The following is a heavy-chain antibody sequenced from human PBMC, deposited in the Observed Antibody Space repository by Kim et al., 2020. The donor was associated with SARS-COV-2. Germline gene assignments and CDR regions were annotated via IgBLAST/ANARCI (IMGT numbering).Heavy chain of an antibody. D-gene: IGHD6-19*01. J-gene: IGHJ4*02. CDR3: AKVWVSEHSDY. CDR2: IWYDGSNK. CDR1: GFTFSSYA. V-gene: IGHV3-33*06. Sequence: GGSLRLSCAASGFTFSSYAMHWVRQAPGKGLEWVAVIWYDGSNKYYADSVKGRFTISRDNSKNTLYLQMNSLRAEDTAVYYCAKVWVSEHSDYWGQGTLVTVSS.